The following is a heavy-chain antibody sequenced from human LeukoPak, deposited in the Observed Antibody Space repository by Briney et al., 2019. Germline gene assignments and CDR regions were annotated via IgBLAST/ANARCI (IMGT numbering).Heavy chain of an antibody. CDR2: IKQDGSEK. Sequence: GGSLRLSCAVSRFTLSSYWMSWVRQAPGKGRGWVANIKQDGSEKYYVDSVKGRFTISRDNAKNSLYLQMNSLRAEDTAVYYCVRIRYDSSGYDYWGQGTLVTVSS. CDR1: RFTLSSYW. J-gene: IGHJ4*02. D-gene: IGHD3-22*01. V-gene: IGHV3-7*01. CDR3: VRIRYDSSGYDY.